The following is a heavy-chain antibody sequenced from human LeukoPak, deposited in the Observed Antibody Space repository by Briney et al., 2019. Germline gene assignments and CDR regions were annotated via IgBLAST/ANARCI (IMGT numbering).Heavy chain of an antibody. CDR2: INLYNNNT. J-gene: IGHJ3*02. V-gene: IGHV1-18*01. D-gene: IGHD5-24*01. Sequence: ASVKVSCKASGYSFIDYGINWVRQAPGQGLEWMGWINLYNNNTNFEEKFQGRVSMTTDTSTNTAYMELKSLRSDDTAVYYCARSVPLRRDGYRVMLFDIWGQGTMVTVSS. CDR3: ARSVPLRRDGYRVMLFDI. CDR1: GYSFIDYG.